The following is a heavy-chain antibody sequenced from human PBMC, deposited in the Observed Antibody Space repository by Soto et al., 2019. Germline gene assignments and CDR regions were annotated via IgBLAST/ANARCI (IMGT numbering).Heavy chain of an antibody. D-gene: IGHD2-15*01. CDR3: ARSFRYCSGGSCYSDY. V-gene: IGHV1-69*13. J-gene: IGHJ4*02. CDR2: IIPIFGTA. Sequence: ASVKVSCKASGGTFSSYAISWVRQAPGQGLEWMGGIIPIFGTANYAQKFQGRVTITADESTSTAYMELRSLRSDDTAVYYCARSFRYCSGGSCYSDYWGQGTLVTVSS. CDR1: GGTFSSYA.